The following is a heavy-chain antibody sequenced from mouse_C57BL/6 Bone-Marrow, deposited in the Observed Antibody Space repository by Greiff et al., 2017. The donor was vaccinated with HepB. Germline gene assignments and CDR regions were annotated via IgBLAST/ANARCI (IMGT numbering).Heavy chain of an antibody. D-gene: IGHD1-1*01. J-gene: IGHJ3*01. Sequence: DVMLVESGGDLVKPGGSLKLSCAASGFTFSSYGMSWVRQTPDKRLEWVATISSGGSYTYYPDSVKGRSTISRDNAKNTLYLQMSSLKSEDTAMYYCARHQGYGSRWFAYWGQGTLVTVSA. CDR2: ISSGGSYT. V-gene: IGHV5-6*02. CDR3: ARHQGYGSRWFAY. CDR1: GFTFSSYG.